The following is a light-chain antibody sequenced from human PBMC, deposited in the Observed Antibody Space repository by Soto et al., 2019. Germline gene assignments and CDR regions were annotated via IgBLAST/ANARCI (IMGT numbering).Light chain of an antibody. CDR3: ETWDSRGVV. CDR2: LEGSGSY. CDR1: SGHSSYI. J-gene: IGLJ2*01. Sequence: QLVLTQSSSASASLGSSVKLTCTLSSGHSSYIIAWHHQQPEKAPRFLMTLEGSGSYNKGSGVSDRFSGSSSGSDRYLTISHLQSDDEADYYCETWDSRGVVFGGGTKVTVL. V-gene: IGLV4-60*03.